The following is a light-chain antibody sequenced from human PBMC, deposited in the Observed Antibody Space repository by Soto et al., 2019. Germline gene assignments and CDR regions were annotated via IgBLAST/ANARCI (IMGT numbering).Light chain of an antibody. CDR3: SLYTTGSTVV. J-gene: IGLJ1*01. V-gene: IGLV2-18*01. CDR2: EVS. CDR1: SSDIGSYNR. Sequence: QSALTQPPSVSGSPGQSVTISCTGTSSDIGSYNRVSWYQQPPGTAPKLLMYEVSNRPSGVPDRFSGSKSGNTASLTISGLQAEDEADYYCSLYTTGSTVVFGTGTKVTVL.